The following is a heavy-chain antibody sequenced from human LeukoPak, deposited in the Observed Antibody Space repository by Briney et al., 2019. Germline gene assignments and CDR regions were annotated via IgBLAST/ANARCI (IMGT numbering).Heavy chain of an antibody. CDR1: GASISSGAYY. D-gene: IGHD1-14*01. V-gene: IGHV4-31*03. Sequence: SETLSLTCTVSGASISSGAYYWSWIRQHPGKGLESIVYIFYRGSTYYNPSLKSRLTISVDTSKNQFSLKLNSVTDADTAVYYCASSPNQYFIDYWGQGALVTVSS. CDR3: ASSPNQYFIDY. J-gene: IGHJ4*02. CDR2: IFYRGST.